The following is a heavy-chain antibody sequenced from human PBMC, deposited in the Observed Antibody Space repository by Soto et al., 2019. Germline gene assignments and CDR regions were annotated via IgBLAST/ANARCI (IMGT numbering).Heavy chain of an antibody. V-gene: IGHV1-3*01. CDR2: INAGYGNT. D-gene: IGHD7-27*01. CDR1: GYTFSSYA. Sequence: ASVKVSCKASGYTFSSYAMHWVRQAPGQRLEWMGWINAGYGNTKSSQKFQDRVTISRDTSASTAYMELTSLRSEDTAVHYCARDTGDGTFDFWGQGTLVTVSS. CDR3: ARDTGDGTFDF. J-gene: IGHJ4*02.